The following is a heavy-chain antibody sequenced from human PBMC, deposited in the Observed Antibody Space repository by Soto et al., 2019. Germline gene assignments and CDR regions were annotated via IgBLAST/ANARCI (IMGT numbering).Heavy chain of an antibody. J-gene: IGHJ4*02. CDR2: VSYSGGT. V-gene: IGHV4-59*01. D-gene: IGHD4-17*01. CDR1: GGSISSYY. Sequence: QVQLQESGPGLVKPSETLSLTCTVSGGSISSYYWSWIRQPPGKGLEWIGYVSYSGGTNYNPSLKSRVTISVDTSKNQFSLKLNSVTAADTAVYYCARGGPTVTTLVDYWGQGTLVTGSS. CDR3: ARGGPTVTTLVDY.